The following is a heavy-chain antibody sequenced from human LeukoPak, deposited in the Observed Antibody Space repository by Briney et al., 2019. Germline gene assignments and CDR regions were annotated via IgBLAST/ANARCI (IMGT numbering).Heavy chain of an antibody. CDR2: IYYSGTT. V-gene: IGHV4-59*11. CDR1: GGSISSHY. Sequence: SETLSLICTVSGGSISSHYWSWIRQPPGRGLEWIGYIYYSGTTNYNPSLKSRVTISVDTSKNQFSLKLSSVTAADTAVYYCARGLTYYDILTAYYTFPYFDYWGQGTLVTVSS. CDR3: ARGLTYYDILTAYYTFPYFDY. J-gene: IGHJ4*02. D-gene: IGHD3-9*01.